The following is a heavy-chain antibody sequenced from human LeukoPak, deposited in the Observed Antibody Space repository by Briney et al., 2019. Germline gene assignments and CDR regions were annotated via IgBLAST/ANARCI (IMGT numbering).Heavy chain of an antibody. CDR1: GYTFTGYY. CDR2: INPNSGGT. V-gene: IGHV1-2*02. CDR3: ARQRYNYYYYMDV. D-gene: IGHD5-12*01. Sequence: ASVKVSCKASGYTFTGYYMHWVRQAPGQGLEWMGWINPNSGGTNYAQKFQGRVTMTRDTSISTAYMELSRLRSDGTAVYYCARQRYNYYYYMDVWGKGTTVTVSS. J-gene: IGHJ6*03.